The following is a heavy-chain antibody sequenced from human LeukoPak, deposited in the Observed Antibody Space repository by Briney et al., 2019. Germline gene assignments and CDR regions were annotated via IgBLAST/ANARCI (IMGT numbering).Heavy chain of an antibody. CDR2: IWHDGSND. CDR1: GFIFSSYG. CDR3: AKVTGDYYDTSGASDY. D-gene: IGHD3-22*01. Sequence: LTGGSLRLSCAASGFIFSSYGMHWVRQAPGKGLEWVARIWHDGSNDDYADSVKGRFTISRDNSKNTLYLQMSSLRAEDTAIYYCAKVTGDYYDTSGASDYWGQGTLVTVSS. J-gene: IGHJ4*02. V-gene: IGHV3-33*06.